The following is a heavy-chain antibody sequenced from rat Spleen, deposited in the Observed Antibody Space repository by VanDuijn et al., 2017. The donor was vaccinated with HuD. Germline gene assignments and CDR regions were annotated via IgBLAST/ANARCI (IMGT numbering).Heavy chain of an antibody. Sequence: EVQLVESDGGLVQPGRSLKLSCAASGFTFSDYYMAWVRQAPTKGLEWVATINYDGSPTYYRDSVKGRFTISRDNAKSTLYLQMDSLRSEDTATYYCTTMSNWFVYWGQGTLVTVSS. CDR2: INYDGSPT. V-gene: IGHV5-20*01. CDR1: GFTFSDYY. CDR3: TTMSNWFVY. J-gene: IGHJ3*01.